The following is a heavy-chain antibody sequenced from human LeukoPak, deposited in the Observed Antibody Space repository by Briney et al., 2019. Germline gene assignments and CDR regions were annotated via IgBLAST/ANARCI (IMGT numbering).Heavy chain of an antibody. V-gene: IGHV3-74*01. J-gene: IGHJ4*02. D-gene: IGHD6-13*01. CDR2: INSAGIRT. Sequence: GSLRLSCTASGFTFSSYWMHWVRQAPGKGLVWVSRINSAGIRTNYADSVKGRFTISRDNAKNTLYLQMNSLRAEDTAIYYCGRDIATAVDYWGLGTLVTVSS. CDR1: GFTFSSYW. CDR3: GRDIATAVDY.